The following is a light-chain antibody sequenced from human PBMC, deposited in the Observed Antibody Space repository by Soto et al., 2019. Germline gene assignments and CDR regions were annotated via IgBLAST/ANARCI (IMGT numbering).Light chain of an antibody. Sequence: QSVLTQPPSVSGAPGQRVTISCTGSNSNIGAGYDVHWYLQLPGTAPKLLVYSNNNRPSVVPDRFSGSKSGTSASLAITGLQAEDEADYYCQSYDSRLSAYVFGTGTKVTVL. V-gene: IGLV1-40*01. CDR2: SNN. CDR3: QSYDSRLSAYV. J-gene: IGLJ1*01. CDR1: NSNIGAGYD.